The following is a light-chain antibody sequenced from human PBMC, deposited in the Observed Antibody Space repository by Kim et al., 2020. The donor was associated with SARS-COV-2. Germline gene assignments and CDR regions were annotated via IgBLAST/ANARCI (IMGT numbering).Light chain of an antibody. J-gene: IGKJ1*01. Sequence: DIQMTQSPSSLSASVGDRVTITCRASQGISNYLAWYQQKAGKVPKLLIYAASTMQSGVPSRFSGSGSETDFTLTISSLQPEDVATYYCQKYNVAPWTFGQGTKVDIK. V-gene: IGKV1-27*01. CDR2: AAS. CDR1: QGISNY. CDR3: QKYNVAPWT.